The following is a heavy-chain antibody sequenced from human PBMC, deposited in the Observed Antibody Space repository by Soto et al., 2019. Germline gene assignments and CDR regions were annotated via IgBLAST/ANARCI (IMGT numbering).Heavy chain of an antibody. CDR2: IIPIFGTA. V-gene: IGHV1-69*13. Sequence: SVKVSCNASVVTFSSYATSWVRQAPGQGLEWMGGIIPIFGTANYAQKFQGRVTITADESTGTAYMELSSLRSEDTAVYYCARGPSVAGIKFDYWGQGTLVTVYS. J-gene: IGHJ4*02. CDR1: VVTFSSYA. CDR3: ARGPSVAGIKFDY. D-gene: IGHD6-19*01.